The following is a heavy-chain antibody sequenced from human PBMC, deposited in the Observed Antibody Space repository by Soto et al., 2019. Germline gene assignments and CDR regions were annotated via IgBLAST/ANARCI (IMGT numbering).Heavy chain of an antibody. CDR1: GFTFSNYG. J-gene: IGHJ3*02. D-gene: IGHD1-20*01. V-gene: IGHV3-21*02. CDR3: GGDASVSGSSRAFDI. CDR2: ISSSSTYI. Sequence: EVKLVESGGGLVKPGGSLRLTCAASGFTFSNYGMIWVRQAPGKGLEWVSFISSSSTYIFYPDSVKGRFTVSRDNAKNSLALQMDSLRAEDTAVYYCGGDASVSGSSRAFDIWGQGTMVTVSS.